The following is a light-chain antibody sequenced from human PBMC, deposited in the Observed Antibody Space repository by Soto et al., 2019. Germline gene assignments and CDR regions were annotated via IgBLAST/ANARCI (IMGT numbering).Light chain of an antibody. CDR1: SSDVGYYDY. J-gene: IGLJ1*01. V-gene: IGLV2-8*01. CDR3: ASYAGSNNLV. CDR2: EVT. Sequence: QWVLTQPPAASGFPKQSVTISCTGTSSDVGYYDYVSWYQQHPGKAPKLVIYEVTKRPSGVPDRVSASKSGNTASLTVSGLRAEDEVDYYCASYAGSNNLVFGSGTKVTVL.